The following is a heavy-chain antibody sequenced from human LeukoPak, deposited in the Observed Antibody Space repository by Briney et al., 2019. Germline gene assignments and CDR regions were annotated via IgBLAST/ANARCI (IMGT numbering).Heavy chain of an antibody. Sequence: VKVSCKASGGTFSSYAISWVRQAPGQGLEWMGGIIPIFGTANYAQKFQGRVTITADESTSTAYMELSSLRSEDTAVYYCARTGVIAAAGSEYWGQGTLVTVSS. D-gene: IGHD6-13*01. V-gene: IGHV1-69*13. CDR1: GGTFSSYA. CDR2: IIPIFGTA. CDR3: ARTGVIAAAGSEY. J-gene: IGHJ4*02.